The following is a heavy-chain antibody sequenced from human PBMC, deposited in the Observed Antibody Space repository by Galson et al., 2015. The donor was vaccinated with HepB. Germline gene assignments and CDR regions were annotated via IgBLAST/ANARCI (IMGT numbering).Heavy chain of an antibody. D-gene: IGHD7-27*01. J-gene: IGHJ5*02. Sequence: SLRLSCAASGFTFSSYSMNWVRQAPGKGLEWVSSISSSSSYIYYADSVKGRFTISRDNAKNSLYLQMNSLRAEDTGVYYCARTGDATYSWFDPWGQGTLVTVSS. CDR2: ISSSSSYI. CDR1: GFTFSSYS. CDR3: ARTGDATYSWFDP. V-gene: IGHV3-21*01.